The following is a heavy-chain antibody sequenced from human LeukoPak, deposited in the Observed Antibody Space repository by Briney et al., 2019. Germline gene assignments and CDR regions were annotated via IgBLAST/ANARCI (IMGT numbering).Heavy chain of an antibody. J-gene: IGHJ4*02. CDR3: ATGIGVILTQLDY. V-gene: IGHV4-38-2*02. CDR2: IYHSGRS. Sequence: SETLSLTCTVSGYSISSGYYWGWMRQPPGKGLEWIGTIYHSGRSHYNPSLKSRVTISVDPSKNHFSLKLSSVTAADTAMYFCATGIGVILTQLDYWGQGTLVTVSS. CDR1: GYSISSGYY. D-gene: IGHD3-9*01.